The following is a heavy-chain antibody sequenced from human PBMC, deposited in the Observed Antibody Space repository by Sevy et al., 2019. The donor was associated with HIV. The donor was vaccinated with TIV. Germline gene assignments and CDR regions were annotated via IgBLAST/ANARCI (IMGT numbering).Heavy chain of an antibody. CDR3: ARLFDGNYYDSSGYYFDY. Sequence: SETLSLTCTVSGGSISSYYWSWIRQPPGKGLEWIGYIYYSGSTNYNPSLKSRVTISVDTSKNQFSLKLSSVTAADTAVYYYARLFDGNYYDSSGYYFDYWGQGTLVTVSS. CDR2: IYYSGST. J-gene: IGHJ4*02. D-gene: IGHD3-22*01. V-gene: IGHV4-59*12. CDR1: GGSISSYY.